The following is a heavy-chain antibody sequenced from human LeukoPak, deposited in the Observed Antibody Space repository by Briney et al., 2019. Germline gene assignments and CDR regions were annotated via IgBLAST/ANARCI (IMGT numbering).Heavy chain of an antibody. J-gene: IGHJ6*03. D-gene: IGHD6-25*01. V-gene: IGHV4-59*11. CDR1: GGSTSSHY. CDR3: ARESSGDYYYYYMDV. Sequence: TSETLSLTCTVSGGSTSSHYWSWIRQPPGKGLEWIGHIYYSGSTNYNPSLKSRVTISVDTSKNQFSLKLSSVTAADTAVYYCARESSGDYYYYYMDVWGKGTTVTVSS. CDR2: IYYSGST.